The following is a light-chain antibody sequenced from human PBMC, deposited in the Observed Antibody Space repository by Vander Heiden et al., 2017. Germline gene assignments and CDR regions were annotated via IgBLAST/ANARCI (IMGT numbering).Light chain of an antibody. V-gene: IGLV2-11*01. CDR1: SSDVGGENL. J-gene: IGLJ2*01. CDR2: DVN. Sequence: QSALTHPRSVSGSPGQSVTIPCTGTSSDVGGENLSSWYQQHPGQAPKLMIYDVNKRPSGVPDRFSGSKSSNTASLTISVHQAEDEADYCCCSYAGSYTVVFGGGTRLTVL. CDR3: CSYAGSYTVV.